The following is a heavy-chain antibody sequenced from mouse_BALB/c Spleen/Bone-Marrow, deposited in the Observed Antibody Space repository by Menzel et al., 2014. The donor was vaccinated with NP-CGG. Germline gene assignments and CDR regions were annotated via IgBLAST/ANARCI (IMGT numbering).Heavy chain of an antibody. Sequence: VQLQQSGPELVKPGASVKVSCKASGYIFTTYNMYWMKQSHGKSLEWIGYIDPYNGDATYNQKFKGKATLTVDKSSGTAYLHLNSLTSEDSAVYYCAKGVVSDYWGQGTTLTVSS. V-gene: IGHV1S135*01. CDR2: IDPYNGDA. D-gene: IGHD1-1*01. CDR3: AKGVVSDY. CDR1: GYIFTTYN. J-gene: IGHJ2*01.